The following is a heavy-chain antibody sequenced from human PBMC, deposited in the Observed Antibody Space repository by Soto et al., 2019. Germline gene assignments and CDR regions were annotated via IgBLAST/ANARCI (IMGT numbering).Heavy chain of an antibody. CDR2: IWYDGSNK. Sequence: QVQLVESGGGVVQPGRSLRLSCAASGFTFSSYGMHWVRQAPGKGLEWVAVIWYDGSNKYYADSVKGRFTISRDNSKNTLYMQMNSRRAEDTAVYYCARERGVVVAATRYFDYWGQGTLVTVSS. J-gene: IGHJ4*02. V-gene: IGHV3-33*01. CDR1: GFTFSSYG. D-gene: IGHD2-15*01. CDR3: ARERGVVVAATRYFDY.